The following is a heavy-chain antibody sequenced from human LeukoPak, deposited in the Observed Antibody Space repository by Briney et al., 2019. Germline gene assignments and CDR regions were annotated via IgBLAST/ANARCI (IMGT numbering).Heavy chain of an antibody. Sequence: SETLSLTCTVSGGSISNYYWSWIRQPPGKGLEWIGYIYYSGSTNYNPSLKSRVTISVDTSKNQFSLKLSSVTAADTAVYYCARGGSSSWYVSGWFDPWGQGTLVTVSS. CDR3: ARGGSSSWYVSGWFDP. V-gene: IGHV4-59*01. CDR2: IYYSGST. CDR1: GGSISNYY. D-gene: IGHD6-13*01. J-gene: IGHJ5*02.